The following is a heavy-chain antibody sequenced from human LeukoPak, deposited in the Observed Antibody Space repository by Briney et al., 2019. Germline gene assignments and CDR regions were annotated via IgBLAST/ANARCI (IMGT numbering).Heavy chain of an antibody. V-gene: IGHV3-23*01. J-gene: IGHJ4*02. CDR3: AKQTYSSSGSGYFDY. Sequence: GESLRLSCAASGFTFSSYAMSWVRQAPGKGLEWVSAISGSGGSTYYADSVKGRFTISRDNSKNTLYLQMNSLRAEDTAVYYCAKQTYSSSGSGYFDYWGQGTLVTVSS. D-gene: IGHD6-13*01. CDR2: ISGSGGST. CDR1: GFTFSSYA.